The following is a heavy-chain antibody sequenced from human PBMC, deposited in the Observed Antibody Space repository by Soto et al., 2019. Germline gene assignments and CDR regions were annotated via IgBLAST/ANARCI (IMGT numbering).Heavy chain of an antibody. CDR2: IYYSGST. V-gene: IGHV4-59*01. D-gene: IGHD6-13*01. CDR3: ASDIAAAGTDYYYYMDV. CDR1: GGSISSYY. Sequence: SEILSLTCTVSGGSISSYYWSWIRQPPGKGLEWIGYIYYSGSTNYNPSLKSRVTISVDTSKNQFSLKLSSVTAADTAVYYCASDIAAAGTDYYYYMDVWGKGTTVTVSS. J-gene: IGHJ6*03.